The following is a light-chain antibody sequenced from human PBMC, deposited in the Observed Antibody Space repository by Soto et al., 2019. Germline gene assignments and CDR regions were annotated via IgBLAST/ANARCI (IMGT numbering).Light chain of an antibody. CDR2: KAS. CDR1: QSISSW. Sequence: DIQMTQSPSTLSASVGDRVTITCRASQSISSWLAWYQQKPGKPPKLLIYKASSLESGVPSRFSGSGSGTEFTLTISSLQPDDFATYYCQQSYSTPMYTFGQGTKLEIK. CDR3: QQSYSTPMYT. V-gene: IGKV1-5*03. J-gene: IGKJ2*01.